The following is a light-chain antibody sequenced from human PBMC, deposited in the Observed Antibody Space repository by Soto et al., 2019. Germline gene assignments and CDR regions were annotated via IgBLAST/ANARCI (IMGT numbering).Light chain of an antibody. CDR2: DSS. CDR3: QQRSNWPPMIT. V-gene: IGKV3-11*01. J-gene: IGKJ5*01. Sequence: DIVLTQSPATLSLSPGERATLSCRASQSVSSYLAWYQQKPGQAPRLLIYDSSNRATGIPDRFSGSGSGTDFTLTISNLEPEEFAVYYCQQRSNWPPMITFGQETRLETK. CDR1: QSVSSY.